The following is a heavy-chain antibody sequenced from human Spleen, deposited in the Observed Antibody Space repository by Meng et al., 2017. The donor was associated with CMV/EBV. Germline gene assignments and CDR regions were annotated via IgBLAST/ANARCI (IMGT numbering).Heavy chain of an antibody. J-gene: IGHJ1*01. V-gene: IGHV1-18*01. CDR1: GYTFINYG. CDR3: ARASGVVAAAVLEH. Sequence: ASGYTFINYGITWVRQAPGQGLEWMGWISAYNGDIKSAQKFQDRVTMTTDTSTNTAYMELRSLRSDDTAVYYCARASGVVAAAVLEHWGQGTLVTVSS. CDR2: ISAYNGDI. D-gene: IGHD2-2*01.